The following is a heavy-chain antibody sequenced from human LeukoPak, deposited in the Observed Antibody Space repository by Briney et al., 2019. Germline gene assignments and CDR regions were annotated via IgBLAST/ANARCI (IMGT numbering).Heavy chain of an antibody. D-gene: IGHD3-22*01. Sequence: GGSLRLSCAASGFTFSGFSMNWVRQAPGKGLDWVSSISSSSGYIYYGDSAKGRFTISRDNAKNSLYLQMNSLRAEDTAVYYCASYPRALYYDSSGYYHYWGQGTLVTVSS. CDR3: ASYPRALYYDSSGYYHY. J-gene: IGHJ4*02. V-gene: IGHV3-21*01. CDR1: GFTFSGFS. CDR2: ISSSSGYI.